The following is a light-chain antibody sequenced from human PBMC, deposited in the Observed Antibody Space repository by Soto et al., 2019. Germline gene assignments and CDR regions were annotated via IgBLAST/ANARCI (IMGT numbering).Light chain of an antibody. CDR3: QQYDEYPWT. CDR1: QSISTW. CDR2: MAS. Sequence: DIQLTQSPSTLSASVGDRVTFICRASQSISTWLAWYQQKLGKAPKLLIYMASTLESGVPSRFSGSGSGTEFTLTISSLQPDDFATYYCQQYDEYPWTFGQGTQ. V-gene: IGKV1-5*03. J-gene: IGKJ1*01.